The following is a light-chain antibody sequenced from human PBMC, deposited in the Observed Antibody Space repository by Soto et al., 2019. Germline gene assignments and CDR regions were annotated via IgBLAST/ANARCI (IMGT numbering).Light chain of an antibody. J-gene: IGKJ1*01. V-gene: IGKV3-11*01. Sequence: EIVLTQSPATLSLSPGERATLSCRASESVSTFLAWYQQKPGQAPRLLIYEASSRATGIPARFSGGGSGTVVTLTISRLEPEDVAVYYCQQRSNGPWTFGQGTKVEI. CDR1: ESVSTF. CDR2: EAS. CDR3: QQRSNGPWT.